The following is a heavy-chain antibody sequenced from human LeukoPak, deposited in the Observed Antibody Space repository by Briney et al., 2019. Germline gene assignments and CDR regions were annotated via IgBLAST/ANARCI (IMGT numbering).Heavy chain of an antibody. V-gene: IGHV1-46*01. D-gene: IGHD1-7*01. Sequence: ASVKVSCKASGYRFPSYYIHWVRQAPGQGPEWMGVIDPSGGSTNYAQKSQGRVTMTRDTSTSTVYMELSSLRSEDTAVYYCARHKLELRLGYDYWGQGTLVTVSS. CDR1: GYRFPSYY. CDR3: ARHKLELRLGYDY. CDR2: IDPSGGST. J-gene: IGHJ4*02.